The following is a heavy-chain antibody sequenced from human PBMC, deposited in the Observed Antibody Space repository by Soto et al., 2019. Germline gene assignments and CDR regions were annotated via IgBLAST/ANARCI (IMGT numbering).Heavy chain of an antibody. Sequence: QVQLVQSGAEVKKPGSSVKVSCKASGGTFSSYAISWVRQAPGQGLEWMGVIIPIFGTANYAQKFQGRVTITSDESTSTAYMALSSLRSEDTAVYYCASPVGCSSTSGYPFDYWGQGTMVTVSS. D-gene: IGHD2-2*01. CDR3: ASPVGCSSTSGYPFDY. CDR1: GGTFSSYA. J-gene: IGHJ4*02. CDR2: IIPIFGTA. V-gene: IGHV1-69*01.